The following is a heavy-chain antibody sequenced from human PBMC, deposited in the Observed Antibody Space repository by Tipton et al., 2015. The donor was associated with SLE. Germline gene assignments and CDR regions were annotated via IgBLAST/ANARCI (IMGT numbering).Heavy chain of an antibody. CDR3: ARDLYGGATRLDY. CDR2: INHSGST. D-gene: IGHD1-26*01. J-gene: IGHJ4*02. Sequence: GLVKPSETLSLTCAVYGGSFSGYYWSWIRQPPGKGLECIGEINHSGSTNYNPSLKSRVTISVDTSKNQFSLSLRSVTAADTAVYYCARDLYGGATRLDYWGQGTLVTVSS. CDR1: GGSFSGYY. V-gene: IGHV4-34*01.